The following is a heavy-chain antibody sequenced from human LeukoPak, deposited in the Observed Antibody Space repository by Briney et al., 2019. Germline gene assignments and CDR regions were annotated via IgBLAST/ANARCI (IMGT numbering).Heavy chain of an antibody. Sequence: VASVKVSCKASGGTFSSYAISWVRQAPGQGLEWMGWINPNSGGTNYAQKLQGRVTMTTDTSTSTAYMELRSLRSDDTAVYYCARGPRSGSFFDYWGQGTLVTVSS. J-gene: IGHJ4*02. D-gene: IGHD1-26*01. CDR1: GGTFSSYA. CDR2: INPNSGGT. V-gene: IGHV1-18*01. CDR3: ARGPRSGSFFDY.